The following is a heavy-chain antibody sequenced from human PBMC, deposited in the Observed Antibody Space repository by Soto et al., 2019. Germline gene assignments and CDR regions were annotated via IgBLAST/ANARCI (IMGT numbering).Heavy chain of an antibody. CDR2: ISGTGGST. D-gene: IGHD2-2*02. CDR1: GFTFSTYG. CDR3: AKAGFCTSSSCYKFYYYDGMDV. J-gene: IGHJ6*02. V-gene: IGHV3-23*01. Sequence: GGSLRLSCAASGFTFSTYGMSWVRQAPGKGLEWVSGISGTGGSTYYADSVKGRFTISRHNPKNTLYLQMNSLRAEDTAVYFCAKAGFCTSSSCYKFYYYDGMDVWGQGTTVTVS.